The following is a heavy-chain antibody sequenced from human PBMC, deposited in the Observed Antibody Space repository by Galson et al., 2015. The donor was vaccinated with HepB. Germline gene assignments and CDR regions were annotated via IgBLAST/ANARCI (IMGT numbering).Heavy chain of an antibody. CDR3: AGGPSGYYLQGDYHFDC. J-gene: IGHJ4*02. V-gene: IGHV1-3*01. CDR1: GDNFSSYA. Sequence: SVKVSCKASGDNFSSYAIHWVRQAPGQRLEWMGWINAGNVNSQTVQGRVTITRDTSASTVYMELSSLRSEDTAVYYCAGGPSGYYLQGDYHFDCWGQGTLVTVSS. CDR2: INAGNV. D-gene: IGHD2/OR15-2a*01.